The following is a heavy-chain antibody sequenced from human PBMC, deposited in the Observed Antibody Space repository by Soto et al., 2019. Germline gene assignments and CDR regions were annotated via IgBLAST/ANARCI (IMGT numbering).Heavy chain of an antibody. CDR2: ISSSGGAI. Sequence: TWVRQAPGRGLEFVSHISSSGGAIFYAESVKGRFTVSRDNAKNSLYLQMNSLRDEDTAVYFCARDHGGSTWFVGVYYFFGMDVWGQGTAVTVSS. V-gene: IGHV3-48*02. J-gene: IGHJ6*02. CDR3: ARDHGGSTWFVGVYYFFGMDV. D-gene: IGHD6-13*01.